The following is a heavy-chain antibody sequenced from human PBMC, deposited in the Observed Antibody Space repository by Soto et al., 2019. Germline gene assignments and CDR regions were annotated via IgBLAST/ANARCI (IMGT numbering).Heavy chain of an antibody. CDR1: GYTFTSYD. CDR2: MNAYNGNT. J-gene: IGHJ4*02. D-gene: IGHD6-13*01. CDR3: ARDGIAAAGEDFDY. Sequence: ASVKVSCKASGYTFTSYDINWVRQATGQGLEWMGWMNAYNGNTNYAQKFQGRVTMTTDTSTSTAYMELRSLRSDDTAVYYCARDGIAAAGEDFDYWGQGTLVTVSS. V-gene: IGHV1-18*01.